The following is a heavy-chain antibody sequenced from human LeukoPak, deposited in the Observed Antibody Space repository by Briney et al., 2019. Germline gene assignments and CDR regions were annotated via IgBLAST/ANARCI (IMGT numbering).Heavy chain of an antibody. J-gene: IGHJ2*01. CDR3: ARAFRARYFDL. CDR2: IYYSGST. D-gene: IGHD2/OR15-2a*01. CDR1: GGSITTSSYY. V-gene: IGHV4-39*01. Sequence: SETLSLTCTVSGGSITTSSYYWGWIRQPPGKGLEWIGIIYYSGSTYYNPSLKGRVTISVVTSKNQFSLKLSSVTAADTAVYYCARAFRARYFDLWGRGTLVTVSS.